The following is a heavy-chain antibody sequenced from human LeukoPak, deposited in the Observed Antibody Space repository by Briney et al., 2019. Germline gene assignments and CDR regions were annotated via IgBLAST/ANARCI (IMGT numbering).Heavy chain of an antibody. CDR3: ARDPCGGGSCFYYFDY. CDR2: IYSGGST. V-gene: IGHV3-53*01. Sequence: PGGSLRLSCAASGFTVSSNYMSWVRQAPGKGLEWVSVIYSGGSTYYADSVEGRFTTSRDNSKNTLYLQMNSLRAEDTAVYYCARDPCGGGSCFYYFDYWGQGTLVTVSS. J-gene: IGHJ4*02. D-gene: IGHD2-15*01. CDR1: GFTVSSNY.